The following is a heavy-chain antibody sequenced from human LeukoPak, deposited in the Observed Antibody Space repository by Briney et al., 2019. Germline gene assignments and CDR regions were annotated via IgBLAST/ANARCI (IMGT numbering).Heavy chain of an antibody. CDR3: ARQQINRYCSGGSCYGPSDY. Sequence: GASLKISCQGSGYSFTSYWIGWVRQVPGKGLEWMGIIYPGDSDTRYSPSFQGQVTISADKSISTAYLQWSSLKASDTAMYYCARQQINRYCSGGSCYGPSDYWGQGTLVTVSS. D-gene: IGHD2-15*01. CDR2: IYPGDSDT. J-gene: IGHJ4*02. V-gene: IGHV5-51*01. CDR1: GYSFTSYW.